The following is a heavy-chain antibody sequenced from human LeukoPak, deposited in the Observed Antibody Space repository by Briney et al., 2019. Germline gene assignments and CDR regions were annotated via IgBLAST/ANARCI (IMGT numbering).Heavy chain of an antibody. Sequence: PGGSLRLSCAASGFTFSSYSMNWVRQALAKGLEWVSPISSSSSYIYYADSVKGRFTISRDNAKNSLYLQMNSLRAEDTAVYYCARVRITDSSGWYGWGFDYWGQGTLVTVSS. CDR2: ISSSSSYI. J-gene: IGHJ4*02. D-gene: IGHD6-19*01. V-gene: IGHV3-21*01. CDR1: GFTFSSYS. CDR3: ARVRITDSSGWYGWGFDY.